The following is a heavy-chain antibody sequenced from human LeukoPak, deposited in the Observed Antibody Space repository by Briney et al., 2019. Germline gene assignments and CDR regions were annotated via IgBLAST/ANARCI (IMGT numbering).Heavy chain of an antibody. CDR3: ASSGFWSGYYTPDW. CDR1: GYTFTGYY. V-gene: IGHV1-2*02. Sequence: ASVKVSCKASGYTFTGYYMHWVRQAPGQGLEWMGWINPNSGGTNYAQKFQGRVTITRDTSISTAYMELSRLRSDDTAVYYCASSGFWSGYYTPDWWGQGTLVTVSS. D-gene: IGHD3-3*01. CDR2: INPNSGGT. J-gene: IGHJ4*02.